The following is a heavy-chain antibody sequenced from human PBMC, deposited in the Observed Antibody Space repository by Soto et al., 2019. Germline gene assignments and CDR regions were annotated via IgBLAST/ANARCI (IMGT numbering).Heavy chain of an antibody. V-gene: IGHV3-48*01. CDR3: ARAAMTAGSKTDS. D-gene: IGHD2-21*02. J-gene: IGHJ4*02. Sequence: EVQLVESGGGLVQPGGSLRLSCAASGFTFTTYSMNWVRLAPGKGLEWLSYISNTGSTIYYAASVKGRFTISRDNAKRALYLEMSGLRVKDTAVYYCARAAMTAGSKTDSWGQGALVTVSS. CDR1: GFTFTTYS. CDR2: ISNTGSTI.